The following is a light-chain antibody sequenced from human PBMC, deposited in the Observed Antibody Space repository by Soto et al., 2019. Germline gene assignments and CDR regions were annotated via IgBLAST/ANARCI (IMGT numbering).Light chain of an antibody. CDR1: SGHNNYA. V-gene: IGLV4-69*01. CDR3: QTWGTGAVV. J-gene: IGLJ2*01. Sequence: QLVLTQSPSASASLGASVQLTCTLSSGHNNYAIAWHQQQPEKGPRYLMKLNSDGSHTKGDGIPDRFSGSSSGAERYLTISSLQSEDEADYYCQTWGTGAVVFGGGTKLTVL. CDR2: LNSDGSH.